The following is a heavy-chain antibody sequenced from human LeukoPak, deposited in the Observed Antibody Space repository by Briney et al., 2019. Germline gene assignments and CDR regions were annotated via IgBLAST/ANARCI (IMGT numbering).Heavy chain of an antibody. J-gene: IGHJ3*02. Sequence: SETLSLTCTVSGGSISSYYWSWIRQPAGKGLEWIGRIYTSGSTNYNPSLESRVTISVDTSKNQFSLKLSSVTAADTAVYYCAREIDYGDYVFRAFDIWGQGTMVTVSS. D-gene: IGHD4-17*01. V-gene: IGHV4-4*07. CDR3: AREIDYGDYVFRAFDI. CDR2: IYTSGST. CDR1: GGSISSYY.